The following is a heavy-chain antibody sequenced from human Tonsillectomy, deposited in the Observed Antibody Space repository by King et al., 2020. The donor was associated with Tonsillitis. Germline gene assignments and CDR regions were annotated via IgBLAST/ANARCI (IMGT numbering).Heavy chain of an antibody. J-gene: IGHJ4*02. V-gene: IGHV3-48*01. Sequence: VQLVESGGGLVQPGGSLRLSCAASGFTFSGYGMNWVRQTPGKGLEWVSYISSSSGTINYADSVKGRVTISRDNAKNSLYLQMNSLRAEDTAVYYCARGGAARPDYWGQGTLVTVSS. CDR3: ARGGAARPDY. CDR2: ISSSSGTI. CDR1: GFTFSGYG. D-gene: IGHD6-6*01.